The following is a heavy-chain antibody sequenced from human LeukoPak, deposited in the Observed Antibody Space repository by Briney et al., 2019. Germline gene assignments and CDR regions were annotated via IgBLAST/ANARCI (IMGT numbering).Heavy chain of an antibody. CDR3: ARVAGDISQPEIDY. V-gene: IGHV3-11*06. CDR1: GFTFSDYY. CDR2: ISGGSTYI. D-gene: IGHD3-9*01. J-gene: IGHJ4*02. Sequence: GGSLRLSCAASGFTFSDYYMSWIRQAPGKGLEWVSSISGGSTYIYYADSLKGRFTISRDNAKNSLYLTMNSLRAEDTAVYYCARVAGDISQPEIDYWGQGTLVTVSS.